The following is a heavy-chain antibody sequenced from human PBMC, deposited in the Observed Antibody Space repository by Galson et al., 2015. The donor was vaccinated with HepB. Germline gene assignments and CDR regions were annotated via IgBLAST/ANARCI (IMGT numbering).Heavy chain of an antibody. Sequence: SVKVSCKASGYTFTSYAMNWVRQAPGQGLEWMGWINTNTGNPTYAQGFTGRFVFSLDTSVSTAYLQISSLKAEDTAVYYCARSMVRGVINLGYYYYYMDVWGKGTTVTVSS. V-gene: IGHV7-4-1*02. CDR2: INTNTGNP. CDR3: ARSMVRGVINLGYYYYYMDV. D-gene: IGHD3-10*01. J-gene: IGHJ6*03. CDR1: GYTFTSYA.